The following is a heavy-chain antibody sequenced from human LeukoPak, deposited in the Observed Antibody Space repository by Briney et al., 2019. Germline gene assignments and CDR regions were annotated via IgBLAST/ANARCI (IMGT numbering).Heavy chain of an antibody. CDR1: GYTFTSYD. D-gene: IGHD2-2*01. CDR3: ARGPYIVVVPAALYYYYYMDV. CDR2: MNPNSGNT. V-gene: IGHV1-8*01. Sequence: ASVKVSCKASGYTFTSYDINWVRQATGQRLEWMGWMNPNSGNTGYAQKFQGRVTMTRNTSISTAYMELSSLRSEDTAVYYCARGPYIVVVPAALYYYYYMDVWGKGTTVTV. J-gene: IGHJ6*03.